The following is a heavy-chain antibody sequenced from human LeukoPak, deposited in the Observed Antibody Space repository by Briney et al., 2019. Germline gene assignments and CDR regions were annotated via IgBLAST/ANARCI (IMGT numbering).Heavy chain of an antibody. CDR2: VNNDESNT. J-gene: IGHJ4*02. CDR3: VREIWGSYY. V-gene: IGHV3-74*01. Sequence: PGGSLRLSCAASGFTFSTAWMHWVRQAPGKGLLWVSVVNNDESNTRYADSVKGRFTISRDNAKNTLYLQMNRLSVDDTAVYYCVREIWGSYYWGQGTLVTVSS. D-gene: IGHD3-16*01. CDR1: GFTFSTAW.